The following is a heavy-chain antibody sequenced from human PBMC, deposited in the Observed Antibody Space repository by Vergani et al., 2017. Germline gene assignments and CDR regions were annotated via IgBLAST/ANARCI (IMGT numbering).Heavy chain of an antibody. V-gene: IGHV1-69*01. D-gene: IGHD3-10*01. Sequence: QVQLVQSGAEVKKPGSSVKVSCNASGGTFSSYAITCVRQAPGQGLEWMGGIIPIFGTANYAQKFQGRVTITADEFTSTAYMELSSLRSEDTAVYYCTRVYPHYGSGREDWFDPWGQGTLVTVYS. J-gene: IGHJ5*02. CDR2: IIPIFGTA. CDR1: GGTFSSYA. CDR3: TRVYPHYGSGREDWFDP.